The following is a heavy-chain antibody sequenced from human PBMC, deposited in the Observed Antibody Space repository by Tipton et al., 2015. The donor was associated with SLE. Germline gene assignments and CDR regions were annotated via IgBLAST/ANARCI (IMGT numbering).Heavy chain of an antibody. Sequence: GSLRLSCAASGFTFSSYALHWVRQAPGKGLEWVSSISSSSTYIYYADSVKGRFTISRDNAKNSLYLQMNSLRAEDTAVYYCARVSDYGDYVGAFDIWGQGTMVTVSS. V-gene: IGHV3-21*01. CDR2: ISSSSTYI. D-gene: IGHD4-17*01. J-gene: IGHJ3*02. CDR3: ARVSDYGDYVGAFDI. CDR1: GFTFSSYA.